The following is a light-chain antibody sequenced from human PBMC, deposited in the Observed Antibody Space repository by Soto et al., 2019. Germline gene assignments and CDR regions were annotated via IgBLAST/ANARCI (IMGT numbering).Light chain of an antibody. CDR3: QQFDGSLWT. CDR2: DAS. CDR1: QSVTSTH. Sequence: EIVLTQSPGTLSLSPGERATLSCRASQSVTSTHLAWYQQKPGQAPRLLIYDASTRATGIPDRFSGSGSGTDFTLTISRLEPGDFAVYCCQQFDGSLWTFGPGTKVEI. J-gene: IGKJ1*01. V-gene: IGKV3-20*01.